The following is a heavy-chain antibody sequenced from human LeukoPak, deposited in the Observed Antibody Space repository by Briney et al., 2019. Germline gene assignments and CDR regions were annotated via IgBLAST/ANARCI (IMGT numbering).Heavy chain of an antibody. D-gene: IGHD5-24*01. Sequence: SETLSLTCTVSGGSISSYYWSWIRQPPGKGLEWIGYIYYSGSTSYNPSLKSRVTISVDTSKNQFSLKLSSVTAADTAVYYCARAGRGGYNQVDYWGQGTLVTVSS. CDR2: IYYSGST. CDR3: ARAGRGGYNQVDY. J-gene: IGHJ4*02. V-gene: IGHV4-59*01. CDR1: GGSISSYY.